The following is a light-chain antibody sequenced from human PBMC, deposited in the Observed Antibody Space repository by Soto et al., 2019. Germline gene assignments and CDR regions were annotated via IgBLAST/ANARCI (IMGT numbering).Light chain of an antibody. CDR1: QSVSSSY. Sequence: EIELTHSPGTLSLSPCERAALSGSAGQSVSSSYLAWYQQKPGQAPRLLIYGASSRATGIPDRFSGSGSGTDFTLTISRLEPEDFAVYYCQQYGSSPPSITFGQGTRLEIK. CDR3: QQYGSSPPSIT. J-gene: IGKJ5*01. CDR2: GAS. V-gene: IGKV3-20*01.